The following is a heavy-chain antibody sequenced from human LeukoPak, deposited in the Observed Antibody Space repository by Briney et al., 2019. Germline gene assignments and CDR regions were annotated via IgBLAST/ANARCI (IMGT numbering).Heavy chain of an antibody. CDR3: AKDGITMVRGVIPPFDY. Sequence: GGSLRLSCGASGFTFSSYGMHWVRQAPGKGLEWVAFIRYDGSNKYYADSVKGRFTISRDNSKNTLYLQMNSLRAEDTAVYYCAKDGITMVRGVIPPFDYWGQGTLVTVSS. J-gene: IGHJ4*02. CDR2: IRYDGSNK. CDR1: GFTFSSYG. V-gene: IGHV3-30*02. D-gene: IGHD3-10*01.